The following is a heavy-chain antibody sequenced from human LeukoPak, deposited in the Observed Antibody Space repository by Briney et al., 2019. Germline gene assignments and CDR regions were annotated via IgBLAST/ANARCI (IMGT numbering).Heavy chain of an antibody. Sequence: GGSLRLSCAASGFTFSSYAMNWVRQAPGKGLEWVAVISYDGSNKYYADSVKGRFTISRDNSKNTMYLQMNSLRAEDTAVYYCARDGWELTPLGYYYYYMDVWGKGTTVTVSS. J-gene: IGHJ6*03. CDR2: ISYDGSNK. CDR3: ARDGWELTPLGYYYYYMDV. D-gene: IGHD1-26*01. V-gene: IGHV3-30*07. CDR1: GFTFSSYA.